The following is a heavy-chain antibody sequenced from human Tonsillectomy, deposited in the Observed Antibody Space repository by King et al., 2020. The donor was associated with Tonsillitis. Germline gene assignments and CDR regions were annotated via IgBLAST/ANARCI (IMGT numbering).Heavy chain of an antibody. J-gene: IGHJ4*02. D-gene: IGHD1-26*01. CDR3: ARSGGATWFDY. CDR1: GGSISSYY. Sequence: QLQESGPGLVKPSETLSLTCTVSGGSISSYYWSWLRQPPRKGLEWIGYIYYSGSTNSNPSLKSRVTISVDTSKNQFSLKLSSVTAADTAVYYCARSGGATWFDYWGQGTLVTVSS. V-gene: IGHV4-59*08. CDR2: IYYSGST.